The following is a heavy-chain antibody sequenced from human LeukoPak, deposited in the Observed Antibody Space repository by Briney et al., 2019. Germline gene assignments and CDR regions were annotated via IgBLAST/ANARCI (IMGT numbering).Heavy chain of an antibody. CDR1: GVSLRGYY. CDR3: ARGSNYVSDYYFGV. Sequence: SETLSLTCAVYGVSLRGYYWSWIRQSPEKGLEWIGEVNHEGDSIYSPSLKSRLTVSVDMSKNQFSLNLRSVTAADTAVYFCARGSNYVSDYYFGVWGKGTTVIVSS. CDR2: VNHEGDS. J-gene: IGHJ6*03. V-gene: IGHV4-34*01. D-gene: IGHD4-11*01.